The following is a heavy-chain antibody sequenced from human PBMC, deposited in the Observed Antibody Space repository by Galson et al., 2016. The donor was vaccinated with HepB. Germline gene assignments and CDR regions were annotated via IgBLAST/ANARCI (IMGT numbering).Heavy chain of an antibody. J-gene: IGHJ4*02. CDR2: IDPIDSNT. CDR1: GYSFTNYW. CDR3: ARGNVGAY. D-gene: IGHD4-17*01. V-gene: IGHV5-10-1*04. Sequence: QSGAEVKKPGESLRISCKGSGYSFTNYWISWVRQMPGKGLEWMGRIDPIDSNTNYSPALQGQVTISADKSITTAYLQWRSLKASDSGMYYCARGNVGAYWGRGSLVTVSS.